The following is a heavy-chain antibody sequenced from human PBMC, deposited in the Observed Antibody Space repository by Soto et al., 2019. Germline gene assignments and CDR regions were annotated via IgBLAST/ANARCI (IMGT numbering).Heavy chain of an antibody. CDR1: GYTFTTYF. V-gene: IGHV1-2*02. J-gene: IGHJ4*02. Sequence: QVQLVQSGAEVVKPGASVKVSCKASGYTFTTYFLHWVRQAPGQGLEWLGWIFPDSGGTNYAQKFQGRVTRTRDTSINTACMELSRLTSAGTGVYYCAREWQRGTNYWGQGALITVSS. CDR2: IFPDSGGT. CDR3: AREWQRGTNY. D-gene: IGHD1-7*01.